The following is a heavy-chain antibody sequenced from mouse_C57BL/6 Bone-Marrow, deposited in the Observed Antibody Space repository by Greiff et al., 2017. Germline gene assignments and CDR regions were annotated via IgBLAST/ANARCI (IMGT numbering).Heavy chain of an antibody. V-gene: IGHV8-8*01. J-gene: IGHJ3*01. Sequence: QVQLQQSGPGLLQPSQTLSLTCSFSGFSLSTFGMGVGWIRQPSGKGLEWLAHFLWDYDKYYNPALKSRLTSAKDTYKNQVFLTIANVDTADTATYYCARNTGPFAYWGQGTLVTVSA. CDR1: GFSLSTFGMG. D-gene: IGHD4-1*01. CDR3: ARNTGPFAY. CDR2: FLWDYDK.